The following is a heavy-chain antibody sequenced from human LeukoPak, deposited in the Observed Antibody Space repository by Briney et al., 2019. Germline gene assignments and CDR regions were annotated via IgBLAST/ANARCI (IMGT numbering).Heavy chain of an antibody. CDR2: ISYDGSNK. CDR3: ARAATGLGVVGFDY. J-gene: IGHJ4*02. Sequence: GGSLRPSCAASGFTFSSYAMHWVRQAPGKGLEWVAVISYDGSNKYYADSVKGRFTISRDNSKNTLYLQMNSLRAEDTAVYYCARAATGLGVVGFDYWGQGTLVTVSS. V-gene: IGHV3-30-3*01. CDR1: GFTFSSYA.